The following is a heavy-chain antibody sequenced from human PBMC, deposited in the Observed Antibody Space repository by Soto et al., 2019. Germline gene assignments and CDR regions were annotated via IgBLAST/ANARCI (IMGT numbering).Heavy chain of an antibody. V-gene: IGHV4-59*01. D-gene: IGHD2-2*01. CDR1: GDSISSFY. CDR3: ARVGYCSSTPCWPIGYFEY. Sequence: QVQLQESGPGLVKPSETLSLTCTVSGDSISSFYWTWIRQHPGKGLERVGYIFSSGSTNYNPSLKSRVTISVDTSETQFSLKLTSVTAADTAVYYCARVGYCSSTPCWPIGYFEYWGQGTLVTVSS. CDR2: IFSSGST. J-gene: IGHJ4*02.